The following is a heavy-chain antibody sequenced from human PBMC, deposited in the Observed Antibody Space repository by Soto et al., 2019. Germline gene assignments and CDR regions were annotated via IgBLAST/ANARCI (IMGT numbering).Heavy chain of an antibody. Sequence: EVQLVESGGGLVQPGGSLRLSCVASGFPFSGHWMSWVRQAPGKGLEWVANIKKDGSEEHYVDSVKGRFTVSRDNAKNSLHLQMNSLRAEDTAVYYCARVVGATNTLHNWGQGTLVTVSS. CDR2: IKKDGSEE. CDR1: GFPFSGHW. CDR3: ARVVGATNTLHN. D-gene: IGHD1-26*01. J-gene: IGHJ4*02. V-gene: IGHV3-7*01.